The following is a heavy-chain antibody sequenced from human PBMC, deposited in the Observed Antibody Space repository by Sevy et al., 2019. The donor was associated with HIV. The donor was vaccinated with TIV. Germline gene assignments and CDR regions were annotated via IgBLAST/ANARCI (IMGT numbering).Heavy chain of an antibody. D-gene: IGHD3-22*01. V-gene: IGHV3-11*01. CDR2: ISSSGSTI. Sequence: GGSLRLSCAAYEFTFSDYYMSWIRQAPGKGLEWVSYISSSGSTIYYADSVKGRFTISRDNAKNSLYLQMNSLRAEDTAVYYCASGGYYYDSSGYYYGDYWGQGTLVTVSS. J-gene: IGHJ4*02. CDR3: ASGGYYYDSSGYYYGDY. CDR1: EFTFSDYY.